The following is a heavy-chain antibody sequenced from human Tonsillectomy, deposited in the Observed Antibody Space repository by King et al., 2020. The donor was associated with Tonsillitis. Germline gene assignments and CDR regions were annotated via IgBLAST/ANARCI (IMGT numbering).Heavy chain of an antibody. Sequence: VQLQQWGAGLLKPSEPLSLTCAVYGGSFSGYYWSWIRQPPGKGLEWIGEINHSGSTNYNPSLKSRVTISVDTSKNQFSLKLSSVTAADTAVYYCARGGGSYYNDYWGQGTLVTVSS. CDR2: INHSGST. CDR1: GGSFSGYY. D-gene: IGHD1-26*01. V-gene: IGHV4-34*01. CDR3: ARGGGSYYNDY. J-gene: IGHJ4*02.